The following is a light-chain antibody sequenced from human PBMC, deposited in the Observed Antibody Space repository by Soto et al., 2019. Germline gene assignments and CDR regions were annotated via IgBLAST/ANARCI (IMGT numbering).Light chain of an antibody. CDR2: EGT. CDR1: SSDVGSYNL. CDR3: CSYARSSTWV. J-gene: IGLJ3*02. V-gene: IGLV2-23*01. Sequence: QSALTQPASVSGSPGQSITISCTATSSDVGSYNLVTWYQQHPGKAPKVMIYEGTKRPSGVSNRFSGSKSGNTASLTISGLQAEDEADYYCCSYARSSTWVFGGGTKLTVL.